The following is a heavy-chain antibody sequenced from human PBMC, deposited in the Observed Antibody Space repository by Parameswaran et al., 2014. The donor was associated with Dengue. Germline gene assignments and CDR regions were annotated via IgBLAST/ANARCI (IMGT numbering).Heavy chain of an antibody. CDR3: ASRGIAAAGSWALSALPLI. CDR2: ISAYNGNT. D-gene: IGHD6-13*01. V-gene: IGHV1-18*01. Sequence: PGASSEGLLQGFWLHFTSYGISWVRQAPGQGLEWMGWISAYNGNTNYAQKLQGRVTMTTDTSTSTAYMELRSLRSDDTAVYYCASRGIAAAGSWALSALPLIWGQGTMVTVSS. J-gene: IGHJ3*02. CDR1: LHFTSYG.